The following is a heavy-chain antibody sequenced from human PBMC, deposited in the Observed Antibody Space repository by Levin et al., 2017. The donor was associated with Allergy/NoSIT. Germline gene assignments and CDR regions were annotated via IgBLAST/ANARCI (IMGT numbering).Heavy chain of an antibody. D-gene: IGHD3-9*01. CDR2: INHSGST. J-gene: IGHJ5*02. CDR3: ARGGHDILTGYARWWAGRVVDA. Sequence: KASETLSLTCAVYGGSFSGYYWSWIRQPPGKGLEWIGEINHSGSTKYNPSLKSRVTISVDTSKNQFSLKLSSVTAADTAVYYCARGGHDILTGYARWWAGRVVDAWGQGTLVTVSS. CDR1: GGSFSGYY. V-gene: IGHV4-34*01.